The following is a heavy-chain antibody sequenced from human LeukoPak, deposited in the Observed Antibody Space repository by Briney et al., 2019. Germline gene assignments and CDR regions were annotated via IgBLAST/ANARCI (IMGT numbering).Heavy chain of an antibody. V-gene: IGHV4-39*02. J-gene: IGHJ4*02. D-gene: IGHD3-10*01. CDR1: GGSISSGGSSSYY. CDR2: IYYSGSA. CDR3: ARLSYYGSGTYYFDY. Sequence: TSETLSLTCTVSGGSISSGGSSSYYWGWIRQPPGKGLEYIGYIYYSGSAFYNPSLKSRVTISVDTSKNHFSLKLSSVTAADTAVYYCARLSYYGSGTYYFDYWGQGTLVTVSS.